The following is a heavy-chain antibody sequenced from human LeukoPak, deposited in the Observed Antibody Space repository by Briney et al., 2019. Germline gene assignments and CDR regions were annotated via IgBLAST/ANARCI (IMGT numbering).Heavy chain of an antibody. Sequence: PSETLSLTCTVSGGSISSYYWSWIRQPPGKGLEWIGYIYYSGSTNYNPSLKSRVTISVDTSKNQFSLKLSSVTAADTAVYYCARAVADRYYYYYYGMDVWGQGTTVTVSS. CDR1: GGSISSYY. J-gene: IGHJ6*02. CDR2: IYYSGST. V-gene: IGHV4-59*01. D-gene: IGHD6-19*01. CDR3: ARAVADRYYYYYYGMDV.